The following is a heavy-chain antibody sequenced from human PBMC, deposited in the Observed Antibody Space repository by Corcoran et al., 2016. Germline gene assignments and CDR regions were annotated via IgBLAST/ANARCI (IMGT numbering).Heavy chain of an antibody. CDR2: INPNSGGT. Sequence: QVQLVQSGAEVKKPGASVKVSCKASGYTFTGYYMHWVRQAPGQGLEWMGWINPNSGGTNYAQKFQGRVTMTGDTSISTAYMELSRLRSDDTAVYYCARVGDIAAAGTLQFDYWGQGTLVTVSS. D-gene: IGHD6-13*01. J-gene: IGHJ4*02. CDR3: ARVGDIAAAGTLQFDY. V-gene: IGHV1-2*02. CDR1: GYTFTGYY.